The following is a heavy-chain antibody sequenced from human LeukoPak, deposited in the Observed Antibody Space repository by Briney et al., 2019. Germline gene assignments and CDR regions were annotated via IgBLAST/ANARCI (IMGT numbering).Heavy chain of an antibody. CDR1: GGTFSNYA. D-gene: IGHD2-2*01. V-gene: IGHV1-69*01. J-gene: IGHJ4*02. CDR3: AREGVVVVPVFDY. CDR2: IIPIFGTA. Sequence: ASVKVSCKASGGTFSNYAISWVRQAPGQGLEWMGGIIPIFGTANYAQKFQGRVMITADESTSTAYMELSSLRSDDTAVYYCAREGVVVVPVFDYWGQGTLVTVSS.